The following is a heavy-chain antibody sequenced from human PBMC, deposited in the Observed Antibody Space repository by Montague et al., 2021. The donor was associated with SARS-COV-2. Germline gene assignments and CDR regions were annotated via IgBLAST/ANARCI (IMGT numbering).Heavy chain of an antibody. V-gene: IGHV3-74*01. CDR1: GGSISSGGYYW. CDR3: ARDPPGTTWDTFDI. J-gene: IGHJ3*02. Sequence: ETLSLTCTVSGGSISSGGYYWMHWVRQAPGEGLVWVSHINSDGSGTSYADSVKGRFTISRDDARNTLSLQMNSLRAEDTAVYYCARDPPGTTWDTFDIWGQGTMVTVSS. CDR2: INSDGSGT. D-gene: IGHD1-14*01.